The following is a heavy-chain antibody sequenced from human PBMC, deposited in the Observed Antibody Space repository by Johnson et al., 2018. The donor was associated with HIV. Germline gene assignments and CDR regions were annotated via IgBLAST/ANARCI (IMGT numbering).Heavy chain of an antibody. CDR3: AKALGGYAFDI. Sequence: QLVESGGGVVRPGGSLRLSCAASGFTFDDYGMSWVRQAPGKGLEWVSYISSSGSTIYYADSVKGRFTISRDNAKNSLYLQMNSLRAEDTAVYYCAKALGGYAFDIWGQGTMVTVSS. CDR2: ISSSGSTI. J-gene: IGHJ3*02. D-gene: IGHD3-3*01. V-gene: IGHV3-48*04. CDR1: GFTFDDYG.